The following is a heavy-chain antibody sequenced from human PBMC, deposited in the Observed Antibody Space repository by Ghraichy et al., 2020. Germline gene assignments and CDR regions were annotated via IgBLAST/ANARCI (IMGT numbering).Heavy chain of an antibody. D-gene: IGHD6-19*01. V-gene: IGHV3-74*01. J-gene: IGHJ4*02. CDR2: INSDGSST. CDR1: GFTFSSYW. CDR3: ARDGYAYGSGCVDY. Sequence: GGSLRLSCAASGFTFSSYWMHWVRQAPGKGLVWVSRINSDGSSTSYADSVKGRFTISRDNAKSTLFLQMNSLRAEDTAVYYCARDGYAYGSGCVDYWGQGTLVTVSS.